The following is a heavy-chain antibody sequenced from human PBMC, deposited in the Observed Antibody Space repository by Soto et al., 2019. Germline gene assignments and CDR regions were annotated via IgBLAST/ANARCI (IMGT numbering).Heavy chain of an antibody. CDR1: GFTFSSYW. Sequence: GGSLRLSCAASGFTFSSYWMHWVRQAPGKGLVWVSRINSDGSSTSYADSVKGRFTISRDNAKNTLYLQMNSLRAEDTAVYYCASVDNWNYLFGMDVWGQGTTVTVSS. J-gene: IGHJ6*02. V-gene: IGHV3-74*01. CDR2: INSDGSST. D-gene: IGHD1-7*01. CDR3: ASVDNWNYLFGMDV.